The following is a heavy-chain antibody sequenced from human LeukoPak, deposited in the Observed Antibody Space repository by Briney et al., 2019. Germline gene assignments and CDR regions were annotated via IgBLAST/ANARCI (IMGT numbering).Heavy chain of an antibody. CDR1: GFTFTFSNYW. CDR2: INQDGSEK. CDR3: ATRAGLREVRHYFDY. J-gene: IGHJ4*02. Sequence: PGGSLRLSCAASGFTFTFSNYWMSWVRQAPGKGLEWVANINQDGSEKYFVDSVRGRFTISRDNAKNSLYLQMNSLKAEDTAVYYCATRAGLREVRHYFDYWGQGTLVTVSS. V-gene: IGHV3-7*01. D-gene: IGHD3-3*01.